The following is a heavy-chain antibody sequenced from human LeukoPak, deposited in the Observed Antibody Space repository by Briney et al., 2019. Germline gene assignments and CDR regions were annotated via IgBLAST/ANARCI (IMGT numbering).Heavy chain of an antibody. CDR1: GGSISGGGYS. Sequence: SETLSLTCAVSGGSISGGGYSWSWIRQSPGKGLEWIGHIYHTGSSYYNPSLKSRVTISIDRSKNQFSLKLTSVTAADTAVYYCARSGPGTVYYYYYGMDVWGQGTTVTVSS. CDR2: IYHTGSS. CDR3: ARSGPGTVYYYYYGMDV. V-gene: IGHV4-30-2*06. D-gene: IGHD3-10*01. J-gene: IGHJ6*02.